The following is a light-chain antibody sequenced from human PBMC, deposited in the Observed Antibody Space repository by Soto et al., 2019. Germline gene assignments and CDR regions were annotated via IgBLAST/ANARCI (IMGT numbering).Light chain of an antibody. CDR3: SSYTSSYTYV. Sequence: QSALTQPASVSGSPGQSVTISCAGTSSDVGGYNFVSWYQQHPGKAHKLMNYDVSSRPSGVYNRFSGSKSGNTDSLTISGLQSEDEADYYCSSYTSSYTYVFGTGTKVTVL. J-gene: IGLJ1*01. CDR2: DVS. CDR1: SSDVGGYNF. V-gene: IGLV2-14*03.